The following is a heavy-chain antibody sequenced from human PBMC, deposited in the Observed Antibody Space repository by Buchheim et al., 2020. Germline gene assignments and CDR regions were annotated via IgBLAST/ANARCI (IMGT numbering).Heavy chain of an antibody. CDR2: IYYSGST. CDR1: GGSISSGGYY. J-gene: IGHJ4*02. Sequence: QVQLQESGPGLVKPSQTLSLTCTVSGGSISSGGYYWSWIRQHPGKGLERIGYIYYSGSTYYNPSLKSRVTISVDTSKNQFSLKLSSVTAADTAVYYCAKAEGYSMDGDSSSWPDGGFDYWGQGTL. CDR3: AKAEGYSMDGDSSSWPDGGFDY. D-gene: IGHD6-13*01. V-gene: IGHV4-31*03.